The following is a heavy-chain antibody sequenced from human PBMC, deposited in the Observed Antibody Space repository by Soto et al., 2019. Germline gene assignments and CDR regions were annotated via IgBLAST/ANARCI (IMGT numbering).Heavy chain of an antibody. D-gene: IGHD6-19*01. Sequence: EVQLVESGGGLVQPGGSLRLSCAASGFTFSVYSMNWIRQAPGKGLQWVSYMTSDMKTIHYADSVKGRFTISRDNAKNLVYLQMISLRDEDTAVYYCARSVEGHFDYWGQGALVTVSS. V-gene: IGHV3-48*02. CDR2: MTSDMKTI. CDR1: GFTFSVYS. J-gene: IGHJ4*02. CDR3: ARSVEGHFDY.